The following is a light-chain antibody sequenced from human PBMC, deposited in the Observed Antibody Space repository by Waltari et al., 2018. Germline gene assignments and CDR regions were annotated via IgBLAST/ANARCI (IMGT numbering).Light chain of an antibody. J-gene: IGKJ1*01. V-gene: IGKV1-5*03. Sequence: DIQMTQSPSPLSASVGDRVTITCRASESTGSRLAWYQQKPGKAPKLLIYEASTLQSGVPSRFSGTGSGTEFTLTISSLQPDDFATYYCQQYSSYLWTFGQGTKMEIK. CDR1: ESTGSR. CDR2: EAS. CDR3: QQYSSYLWT.